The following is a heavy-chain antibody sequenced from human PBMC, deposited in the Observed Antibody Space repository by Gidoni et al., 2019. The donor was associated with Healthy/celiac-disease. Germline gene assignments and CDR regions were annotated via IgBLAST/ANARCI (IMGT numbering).Heavy chain of an antibody. CDR3: ARGRRTSIAARRPGPIDY. D-gene: IGHD6-6*01. J-gene: IGHJ4*02. V-gene: IGHV4-34*01. CDR2: INHSGST. Sequence: QVQLQQWGAGLLKPSETLSLTCAVYGGSFSGYYWRWIRQPPGQGLEWIGEINHSGSTNYNPSLKSRVTISVDTSKNQFSLKLSSVTAADTAVYYCARGRRTSIAARRPGPIDYWGQGTLVTVSS. CDR1: GGSFSGYY.